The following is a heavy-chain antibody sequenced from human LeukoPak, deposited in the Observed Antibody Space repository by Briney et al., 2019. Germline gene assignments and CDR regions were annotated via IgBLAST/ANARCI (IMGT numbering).Heavy chain of an antibody. CDR1: GYTFINFG. J-gene: IGHJ5*02. Sequence: ASVKVSCKTSGYTFINFGITWVRQAPGQGLEWMGWISAYSGNTNYAQKLQGRVTMTTDTSTSTAYMELRSLRSDDTAVYYCARHRSRMVRGGDWFDPWGQGTLVTVSS. D-gene: IGHD3-10*01. CDR3: ARHRSRMVRGGDWFDP. V-gene: IGHV1-18*01. CDR2: ISAYSGNT.